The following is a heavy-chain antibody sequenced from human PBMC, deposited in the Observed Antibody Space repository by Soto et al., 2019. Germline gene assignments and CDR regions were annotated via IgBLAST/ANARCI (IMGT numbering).Heavy chain of an antibody. CDR1: ILSFDIYA. CDR3: AKHSGYDHYYGMDV. D-gene: IGHD5-12*01. V-gene: IGHV3-23*01. J-gene: IGHJ6*02. Sequence: EVQLLESGGGLVQPGGPLRLSCAASILSFDIYAMSWVPQAPGKGLEWVSATTGTGGTAYYAGSVKGRFTISRDNSKNTLYLQMDSLRAEDTAVYYCAKHSGYDHYYGMDVWGQGTTVTVSS. CDR2: TTGTGGTA.